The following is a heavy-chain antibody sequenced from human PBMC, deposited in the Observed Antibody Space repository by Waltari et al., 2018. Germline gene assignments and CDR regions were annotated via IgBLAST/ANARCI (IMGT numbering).Heavy chain of an antibody. CDR2: ICYSGST. V-gene: IGHV4-61*01. D-gene: IGHD3-22*01. CDR3: AREVASIYYYDSGGYYYFDY. J-gene: IGHJ4*02. CDR1: GGSVSSDSYY. Sequence: QVQLQESGPGLVKPSETLSLTCIVSGGSVSSDSYYWSWIRPPPGKGLEWIGYICYSGSTNYNPSLKSRVTVSVDTSRNQFSLKLSSVTAADTAVYYCAREVASIYYYDSGGYYYFDYWGQGTLVTVSS.